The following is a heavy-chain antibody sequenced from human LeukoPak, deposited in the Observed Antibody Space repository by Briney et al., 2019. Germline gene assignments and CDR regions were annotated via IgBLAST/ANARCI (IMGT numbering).Heavy chain of an antibody. Sequence: SETLSLTCTVSGGSLSSYYWSWIRQSPGKGLEWIGYIYYSGSTTYKPSLKSRVTISVDTSKNQFSLRLSSVTAADTAVYYCARDYCSSTSCYGMDVWGQGTTVTVSS. V-gene: IGHV4-59*01. CDR2: IYYSGST. CDR3: ARDYCSSTSCYGMDV. D-gene: IGHD2-2*01. J-gene: IGHJ6*02. CDR1: GGSLSSYY.